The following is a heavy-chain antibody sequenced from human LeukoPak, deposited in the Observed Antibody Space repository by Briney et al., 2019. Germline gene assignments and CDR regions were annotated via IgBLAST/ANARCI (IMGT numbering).Heavy chain of an antibody. J-gene: IGHJ6*02. D-gene: IGHD3-22*01. V-gene: IGHV1-69*13. CDR1: GGTFSSYA. Sequence: ASVKVSCKASGGTFSSYAISWVRQAPGQGLEWMGGIIPIFGTANYAQKFQGRVTITADESTSTAYMELSSLRSEDTAVYYCARPPNPLESSGYYRYYYGMDVWGRGTTVTVSS. CDR3: ARPPNPLESSGYYRYYYGMDV. CDR2: IIPIFGTA.